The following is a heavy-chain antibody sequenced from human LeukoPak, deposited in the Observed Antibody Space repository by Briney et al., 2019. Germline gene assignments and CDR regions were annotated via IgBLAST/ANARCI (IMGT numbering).Heavy chain of an antibody. D-gene: IGHD3-3*01. CDR3: ASDYDPPDY. V-gene: IGHV3-48*04. Sequence: GGSLRLSCAASGFTFSSYSMNWVRQAPGKGLEWVSYISGSGSTIYYADSVKGRFTISRDNAKNSLYLQMNSLRAEDTAVYYCASDYDPPDYWGQGTLVTVSS. J-gene: IGHJ4*02. CDR2: ISGSGSTI. CDR1: GFTFSSYS.